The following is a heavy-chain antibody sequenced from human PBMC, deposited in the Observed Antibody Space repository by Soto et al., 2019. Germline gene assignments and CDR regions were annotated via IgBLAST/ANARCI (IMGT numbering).Heavy chain of an antibody. CDR1: GGSISSSSYY. CDR3: ARLPVKPHSSGWNWFDP. D-gene: IGHD6-19*01. Sequence: SSATLSLTCTVSGGSISSSSYYWGWIRQPPGKGLEWIGSIYYSGSTYYNPSLKSRVTISVDTSKNQFSLKLSSVTAADTAVYYCARLPVKPHSSGWNWFDPWGQGTLVTVS. CDR2: IYYSGST. V-gene: IGHV4-39*01. J-gene: IGHJ5*02.